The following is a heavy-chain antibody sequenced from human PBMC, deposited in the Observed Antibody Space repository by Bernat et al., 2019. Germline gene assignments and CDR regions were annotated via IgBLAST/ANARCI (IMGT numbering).Heavy chain of an antibody. D-gene: IGHD2-15*01. Sequence: EVQLLESGGGLVQPGGSLRLSCGASGFTFSSYAMSWVRQAPGKGLEWVSVISGSGGSTYYADSVKGRFTISRDNSKNTLYLQMNSLRAEDTAVYYCAKDRDIVVVVAAANRDAFDIWGQGTMVTVSS. CDR1: GFTFSSYA. V-gene: IGHV3-23*01. CDR2: ISGSGGST. CDR3: AKDRDIVVVVAAANRDAFDI. J-gene: IGHJ3*02.